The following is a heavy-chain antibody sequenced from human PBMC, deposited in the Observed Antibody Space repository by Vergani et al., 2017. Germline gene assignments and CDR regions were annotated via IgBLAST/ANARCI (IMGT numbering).Heavy chain of an antibody. CDR1: GFTFSSYE. CDR3: ARGWIQLSFSLGY. CDR2: ISSSGSTI. Sequence: EVQLVESGGGLVQPGGSLRLSCAASGFTFSSYEMNWVRQAPGKGLEWVSYISSSGSTIYYADSVKGRFTISRDNAKNSLYLQMNSLRAEDTAVYYCARGWIQLSFSLGYWGQGTLVTVSS. V-gene: IGHV3-48*03. D-gene: IGHD5-18*01. J-gene: IGHJ4*02.